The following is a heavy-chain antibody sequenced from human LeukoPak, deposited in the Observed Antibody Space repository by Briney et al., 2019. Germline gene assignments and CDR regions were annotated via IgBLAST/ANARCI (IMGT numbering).Heavy chain of an antibody. J-gene: IGHJ4*02. CDR2: IYYSGST. V-gene: IGHV4-39*07. Sequence: SETLSLTCTVSGGSISSSSYYWGWIRQPPGKGLEWIGSIYYSGSTYYNPSLKSRVTISVDTSKNQFSLKLSSVTAADTAVYYCASGGTTMVLIYYFDYWGQGTLVTVSS. CDR1: GGSISSSSYY. D-gene: IGHD3-10*01. CDR3: ASGGTTMVLIYYFDY.